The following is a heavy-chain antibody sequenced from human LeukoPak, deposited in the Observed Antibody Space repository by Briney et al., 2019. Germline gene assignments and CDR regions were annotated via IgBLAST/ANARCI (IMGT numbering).Heavy chain of an antibody. Sequence: GGPLRLSCAASGFTFSGFFMTWTRQAPGKGLEWVAYIRSNSSHTNYADSVKGRFTISRDNAKNSLYLQMTRLRVEDTAIYYCVSAMTAWGQGTLVTVSS. CDR3: VSAMTA. V-gene: IGHV3-11*06. CDR1: GFTFSGFF. CDR2: IRSNSSHT. J-gene: IGHJ5*02.